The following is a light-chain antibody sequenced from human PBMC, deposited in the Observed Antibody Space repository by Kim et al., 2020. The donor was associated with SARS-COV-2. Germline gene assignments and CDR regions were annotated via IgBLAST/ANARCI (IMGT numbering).Light chain of an antibody. CDR2: DAS. CDR1: QSVSSY. J-gene: IGKJ1*01. Sequence: LSPGERATLSCRASQSVSSYLAWYQQKPGQAPRLRIYDASNRATGIPARFSGSGSGTDFTLTISSLEPEEFAVYYCQQRSNWPGTFGQGTKVDIK. V-gene: IGKV3-11*01. CDR3: QQRSNWPGT.